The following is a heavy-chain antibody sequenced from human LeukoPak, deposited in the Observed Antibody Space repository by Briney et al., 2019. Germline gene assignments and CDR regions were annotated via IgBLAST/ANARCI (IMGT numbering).Heavy chain of an antibody. Sequence: PSETLSLTCTVSGGSISSSSYYWGWIRQPPGKGLEWIGSIYYSGSTYYNPSLKSRVTISVDTSKNQFSLRLSSVTAADTAVYYCARRGERRLLWFGELPDYWGQGTLVTVSS. CDR3: ARRGERRLLWFGELPDY. CDR2: IYYSGST. J-gene: IGHJ4*02. D-gene: IGHD3-10*01. CDR1: GGSISSSSYY. V-gene: IGHV4-39*01.